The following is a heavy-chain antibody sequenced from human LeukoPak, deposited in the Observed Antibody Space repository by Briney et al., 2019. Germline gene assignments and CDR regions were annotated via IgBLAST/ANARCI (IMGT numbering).Heavy chain of an antibody. V-gene: IGHV4-34*01. D-gene: IGHD2-2*01. J-gene: IGHJ6*04. CDR1: GGSFSGYY. Sequence: SETLSLTCAVYGGSFSGYYWSWIRQPPGKGLEWIGEINHSGSTNYNPSLKSRVTISVDTSKDQFSLKLSSVTAADTAVYYCARGGGPRYCSSTSCYARGNYYYYYGMDVWGKGTTVTVSS. CDR2: INHSGST. CDR3: ARGGGPRYCSSTSCYARGNYYYYYGMDV.